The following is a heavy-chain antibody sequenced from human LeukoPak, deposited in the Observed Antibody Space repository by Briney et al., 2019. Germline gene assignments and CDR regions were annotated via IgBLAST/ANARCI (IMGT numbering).Heavy chain of an antibody. CDR1: GYSISSGYY. CDR3: ARDGSDRDYYDSSGYSH. D-gene: IGHD3-22*01. CDR2: IYHSGST. J-gene: IGHJ4*02. V-gene: IGHV4-38-2*02. Sequence: PSETLSLTCTVSGYSISSGYYWGWIRQPPGKGLEWIGSIYHSGSTYYNPSLKSRVTISVDTSKNQFSLKLSSVTAADTAVYYCARDGSDRDYYDSSGYSHWGQGTLVTVSS.